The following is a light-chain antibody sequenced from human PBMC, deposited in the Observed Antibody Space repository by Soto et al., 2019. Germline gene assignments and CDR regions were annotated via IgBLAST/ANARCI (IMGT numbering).Light chain of an antibody. Sequence: EIVMTQSPATLSVSPVERATLSCRASQNIISNLAWYQQKPGQAPRLLIYGASTRAPGIPDRFSGSGSATDFTLTISRLEPEDFALFYCHQYGSSPITFGQGTRLEIK. V-gene: IGKV3-20*01. CDR1: QNIISN. J-gene: IGKJ5*01. CDR2: GAS. CDR3: HQYGSSPIT.